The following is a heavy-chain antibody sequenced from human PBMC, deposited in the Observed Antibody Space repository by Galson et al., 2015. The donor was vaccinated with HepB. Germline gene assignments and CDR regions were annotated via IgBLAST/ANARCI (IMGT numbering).Heavy chain of an antibody. D-gene: IGHD1-1*01. V-gene: IGHV6-1*01. CDR2: TQYRSKWYT. CDR3: VRDGNWKYDF. CDR1: GVSVSSNSVS. J-gene: IGHJ4*02. Sequence: CAISGVSVSSNSVSWNWFRQSPWRGLEWLGRTQYRSKWYTDYAESVKSRLTINADSSKNQFSLQLDSVTPEDTAVYYCVRDGNWKYDFWGLGTLVTVSS.